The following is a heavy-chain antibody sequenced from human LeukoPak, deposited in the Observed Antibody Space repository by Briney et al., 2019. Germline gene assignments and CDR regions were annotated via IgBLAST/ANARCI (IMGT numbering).Heavy chain of an antibody. J-gene: IGHJ4*02. CDR3: ARDWRLGYCSGGSGPPD. CDR1: GGTFSSYA. D-gene: IGHD2-15*01. CDR2: IIPIFGTA. V-gene: IGHV1-69*01. Sequence: SVKVSCKASGGTFSSYAISWVRQAPGQGLEWMGGIIPIFGTANYAQKFQGRVTITADESTSTAYMELSSLRSEDTAVYYCARDWRLGYCSGGSGPPDWGQGTLATVSS.